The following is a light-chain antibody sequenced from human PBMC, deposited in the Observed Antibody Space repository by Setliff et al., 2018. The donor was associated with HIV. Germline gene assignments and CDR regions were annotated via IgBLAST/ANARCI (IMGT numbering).Light chain of an antibody. CDR3: SSYTFSSTPYV. J-gene: IGLJ1*01. Sequence: QSALTQPASVSGSPGQSITISCTGTSSDVGVSNYVSWYQQHPGKAPKLMIYEVSNRPSWVSNRFSGSKSGNTASLTISGLQAEDEADYYCSSYTFSSTPYVFGTGTKVTVL. CDR1: SSDVGVSNY. CDR2: EVS. V-gene: IGLV2-14*01.